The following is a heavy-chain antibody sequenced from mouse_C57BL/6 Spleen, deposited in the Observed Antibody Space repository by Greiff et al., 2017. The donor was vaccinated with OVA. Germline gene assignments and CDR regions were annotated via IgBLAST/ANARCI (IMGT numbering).Heavy chain of an antibody. CDR2: INPSTGGT. J-gene: IGHJ4*01. CDR3: ARAGRFYAIDY. CDR1: GYSFTGYY. Sequence: VHVKQSGPELVKPGASVKISCKASGYSFTGYYMNWVKQSPEKSLEWIGEINPSTGGTTYNQKFKAKATLTVDKSSSTAYMQLKSLTSEDSAVYYCARAGRFYAIDYWGQGTSVTVSS. V-gene: IGHV1-42*01.